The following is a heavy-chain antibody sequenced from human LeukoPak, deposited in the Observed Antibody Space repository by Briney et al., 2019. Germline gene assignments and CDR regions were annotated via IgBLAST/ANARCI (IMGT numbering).Heavy chain of an antibody. CDR2: ISSDGSDE. D-gene: IGHD3-9*01. J-gene: IGHJ6*03. V-gene: IGHV3-30*04. CDR1: GFTFSHYA. CDR3: AREGHYDILTGYSPVEYYYYFMDV. Sequence: GGSLRLSCAASGFTFSHYAIHWVRQAPGKGLEWVGVISSDGSDEYHADSVKGRFTISRDNSKNTLYLQMNSLRPEDTAVYYCAREGHYDILTGYSPVEYYYYFMDVWGKGTTVTVSS.